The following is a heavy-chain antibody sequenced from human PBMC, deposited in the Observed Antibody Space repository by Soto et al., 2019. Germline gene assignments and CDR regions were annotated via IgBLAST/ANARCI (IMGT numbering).Heavy chain of an antibody. V-gene: IGHV3-9*01. CDR2: ISWDSGSI. D-gene: IGHD3-10*01. CDR3: ARGLSYGLGSYVLFDAFDI. CDR1: GFTFDDYA. Sequence: EVQLVESGGGLVQPGKSLRLSCAASGFTFDDYAMHWVRQAPGKGLEWVSGISWDSGSIDYSDSVKGRFTITRDNTKNSLYLQMTSLRAEDTALYYCARGLSYGLGSYVLFDAFDIWGQGTMVTVSS. J-gene: IGHJ3*02.